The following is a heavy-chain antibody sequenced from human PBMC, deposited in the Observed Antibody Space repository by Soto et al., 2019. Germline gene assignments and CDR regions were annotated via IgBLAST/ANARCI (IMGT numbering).Heavy chain of an antibody. D-gene: IGHD6-19*01. CDR2: IYYSGST. Sequence: PSETLSLTCTVSGGSISTYYRGWIRQPPGKGLEWIGYIYYSGSTSYNPSLKSRVTISVDTSKNQFSLKLRSVTAADTAVYYCASDRSSGWDQGYGMDVWGQGTTVTVSS. V-gene: IGHV4-59*01. J-gene: IGHJ6*02. CDR3: ASDRSSGWDQGYGMDV. CDR1: GGSISTYY.